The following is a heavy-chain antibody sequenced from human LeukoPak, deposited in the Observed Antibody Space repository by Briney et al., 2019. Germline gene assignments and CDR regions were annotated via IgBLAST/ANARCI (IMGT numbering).Heavy chain of an antibody. V-gene: IGHV4-31*03. CDR2: IYYSGST. D-gene: IGHD6-13*01. Sequence: PSETLSLTCTVSGGSISSGGYYWSWIRQHPGKGLEWIGYIYYSGSTYYNPSLKSRVTISVDTSKNQFSLKLSSVTAADTAVYYCARELAAAGTARGLDYWGQGTLVTVSS. CDR1: GGSISSGGYY. J-gene: IGHJ4*02. CDR3: ARELAAAGTARGLDY.